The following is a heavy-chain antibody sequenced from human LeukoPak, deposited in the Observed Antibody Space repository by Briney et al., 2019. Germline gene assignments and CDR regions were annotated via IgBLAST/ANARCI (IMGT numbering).Heavy chain of an antibody. CDR1: GFTFSSYG. CDR2: IRYDGSNK. Sequence: GGSLRLSCAASGFTFSSYGMHWVRQAPGKGLEWVAFIRYDGSNKYYADSVKGRFTISRDNSKNTLYLQMNSLRAEDTAVYYCVKDPTPSSSAPPRGGQGTLVTVSS. J-gene: IGHJ4*02. CDR3: VKDPTPSSSAPPR. D-gene: IGHD6-6*01. V-gene: IGHV3-30*02.